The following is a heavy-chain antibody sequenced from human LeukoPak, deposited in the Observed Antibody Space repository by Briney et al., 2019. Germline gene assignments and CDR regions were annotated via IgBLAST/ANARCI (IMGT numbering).Heavy chain of an antibody. D-gene: IGHD3-10*01. V-gene: IGHV3-53*01. CDR3: ARGSGSYYAPPWY. CDR1: GFTVSSNY. CDR2: IYSGGST. J-gene: IGHJ4*02. Sequence: PGGSLRLSCAASGFTVSSNYMSWVRQAPGKGLEWVSVIYSGGSTYYAGSVKGRFTISRDNSKNTLYLQMNSLRAEDTAVYYCARGSGSYYAPPWYWGQGTLVTVSS.